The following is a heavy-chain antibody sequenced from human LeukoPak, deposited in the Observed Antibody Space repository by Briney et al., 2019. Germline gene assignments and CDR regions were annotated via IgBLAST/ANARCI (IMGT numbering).Heavy chain of an antibody. CDR2: IIPIFGTA. D-gene: IGHD5-12*01. Sequence: GASVKVSCKASGGTFSSYAISWVRQAPGQGLEWMGGIIPIFGTANYAQKFQGRVTMTRNTSISTAYMELSSLRSEDTAVYYCARLYSGYLWGQGTLVTVSS. CDR1: GGTFSSYA. J-gene: IGHJ5*02. V-gene: IGHV1-69*05. CDR3: ARLYSGYL.